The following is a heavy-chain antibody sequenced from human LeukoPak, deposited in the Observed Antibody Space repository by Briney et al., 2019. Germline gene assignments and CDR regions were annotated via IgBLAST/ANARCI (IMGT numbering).Heavy chain of an antibody. CDR3: ARGIVVVPAAIWDY. D-gene: IGHD2-2*02. J-gene: IGHJ4*02. CDR2: IYYSGST. V-gene: IGHV4-39*07. Sequence: SETLSLTRTVSGGSISSSSYYWGWIRQPPGKGLEWIGSIYYSGSTYYNPSLKSRVTISVDTSKNQFSLKLSSVTAADTAVYYCARGIVVVPAAIWDYWGQGTLVTVSS. CDR1: GGSISSSSYY.